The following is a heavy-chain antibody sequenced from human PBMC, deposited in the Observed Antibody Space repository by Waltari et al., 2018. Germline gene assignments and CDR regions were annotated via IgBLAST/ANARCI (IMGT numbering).Heavy chain of an antibody. J-gene: IGHJ4*02. Sequence: EVQLLESGGGLVQAGGSLRISCAAGGFTFYKSDLRWVGQAPGKGREWVAAISPSGGRALYGDSVQCRFTISRDNSKNTLYLQLNSLRVEDTALYYCVKDRDESEPFCGSDCYWDSWGQGTLVTVSS. CDR1: GFTFYKSD. CDR2: ISPSGGRA. CDR3: VKDRDESEPFCGSDCYWDS. D-gene: IGHD2-21*01. V-gene: IGHV3-23*01.